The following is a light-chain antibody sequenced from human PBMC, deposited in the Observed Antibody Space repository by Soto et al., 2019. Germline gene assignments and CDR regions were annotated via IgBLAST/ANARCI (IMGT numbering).Light chain of an antibody. CDR1: QNIRDL. CDR2: DAS. Sequence: EVVLTQSPATLSLSPGEIATLSFSASQNIRDLLAWYQQKPGQAPRLLIYDASNRATGIPARFSGSGSETDFTLTISRLEPEDFAVYYCQQYGSSGTFGQGTKVDIK. CDR3: QQYGSSGT. V-gene: IGKV3-11*01. J-gene: IGKJ1*01.